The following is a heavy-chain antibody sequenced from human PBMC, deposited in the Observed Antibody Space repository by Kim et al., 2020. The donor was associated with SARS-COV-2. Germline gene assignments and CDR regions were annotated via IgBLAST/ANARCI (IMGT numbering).Heavy chain of an antibody. V-gene: IGHV1-3*01. CDR3: ARVGDPHPWGY. Sequence: TKYSTKFQGRVTITRDTSASTAYMELSSLRSEDTAVYYCARVGDPHPWGYWGQGTLVTVSS. J-gene: IGHJ4*02. D-gene: IGHD3-16*01. CDR2: T.